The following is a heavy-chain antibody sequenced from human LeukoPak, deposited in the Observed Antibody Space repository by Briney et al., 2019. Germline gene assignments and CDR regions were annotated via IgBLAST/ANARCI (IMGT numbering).Heavy chain of an antibody. CDR3: ARDSYGSGSSFDY. CDR1: GFTVTSNY. V-gene: IGHV3-53*01. Sequence: GGSLRLSCAASGFTVTSNYMNWVRQAPGKGLEWVSVIYSGGSTYYADSVKGRFTISRDNSKNTLYLQMNSLRAEDTAVYYCARDSYGSGSSFDYWGQGTLVTVSS. D-gene: IGHD3-10*01. J-gene: IGHJ4*02. CDR2: IYSGGST.